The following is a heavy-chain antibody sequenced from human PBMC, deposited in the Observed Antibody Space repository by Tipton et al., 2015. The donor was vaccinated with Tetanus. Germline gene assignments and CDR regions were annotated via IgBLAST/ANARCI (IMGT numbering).Heavy chain of an antibody. CDR1: GGSFSGYY. CDR3: ARKKYSSYFDY. CDR2: INHSGST. J-gene: IGHJ4*02. Sequence: TLSLTCAVYGGSFSGYYWSWIRQPPGKWLEWIGEINHSGSTNYNPSLKSRVTISVDTSKNHFSRKLSSVTAADTAVYYCARKKYSSYFDYWGQGTLVTVSS. D-gene: IGHD6-6*01. V-gene: IGHV4-34*01.